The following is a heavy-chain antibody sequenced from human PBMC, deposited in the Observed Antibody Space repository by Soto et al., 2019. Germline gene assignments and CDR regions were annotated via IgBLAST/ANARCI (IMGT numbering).Heavy chain of an antibody. J-gene: IGHJ3*02. V-gene: IGHV4-59*08. CDR3: ARRYGVAFDI. CDR1: GGSISSYY. D-gene: IGHD3-10*01. CDR2: IYYSGST. Sequence: SETLSLTCTVSGGSISSYYWSWIRQPPGKGLEWIGYIYYSGSTNYNPSLKSRVTISVDTSKNQFSLKLSSVTAADTAVYYCARRYGVAFDIWGQGTMVTVS.